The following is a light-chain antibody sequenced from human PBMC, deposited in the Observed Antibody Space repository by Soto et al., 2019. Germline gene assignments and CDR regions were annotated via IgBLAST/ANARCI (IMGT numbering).Light chain of an antibody. CDR2: KAS. CDR1: QTISVY. CDR3: QQYVGYSRT. J-gene: IGKJ1*01. V-gene: IGKV1-5*03. Sequence: DIQMTQSPSTLSASVGDRVTITCRASQTISVYLAWYQQKPGKAPNLLIYKASRLHSGVPSRFSGSGSGTEFTFTITGLQPDDFVTYYCQQYVGYSRTFGQGTKVEVK.